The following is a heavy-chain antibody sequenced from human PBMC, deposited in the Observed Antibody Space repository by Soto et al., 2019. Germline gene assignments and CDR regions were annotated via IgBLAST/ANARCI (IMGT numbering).Heavy chain of an antibody. D-gene: IGHD6-19*01. CDR2: LKSNTDGGTA. J-gene: IGHJ4*02. CDR1: ELTLSNAC. Sequence: GGSLRLSCVASELTLSNACMSWVRQAPGKGLEWVGRLKSNTDGGTADYAAPVKGRFTLSRDDSKNTLYLQMNSLITEDTAVYYCARQPGIAVAGTRRWGQGTLVTVSS. V-gene: IGHV3-15*01. CDR3: ARQPGIAVAGTRR.